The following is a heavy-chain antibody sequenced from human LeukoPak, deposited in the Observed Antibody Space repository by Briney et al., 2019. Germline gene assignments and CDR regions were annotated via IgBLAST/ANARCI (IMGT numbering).Heavy chain of an antibody. D-gene: IGHD5-12*01. J-gene: IGHJ4*02. Sequence: PSETLSLTCAVYGGSFSGYYWSWIRQPPGEGLEWIGEINHSGSTNYNPSLKSRVTISVDTSKNQFSLKLSSVTAADTAVYYCARGKWLRSSFDYWGQGTLVTVSS. CDR2: INHSGST. V-gene: IGHV4-34*01. CDR3: ARGKWLRSSFDY. CDR1: GGSFSGYY.